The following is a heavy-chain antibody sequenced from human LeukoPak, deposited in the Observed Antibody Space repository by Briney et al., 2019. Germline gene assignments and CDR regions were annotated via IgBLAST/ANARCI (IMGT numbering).Heavy chain of an antibody. Sequence: SETLSLTCTVSDGSISSSNYYWAWIRQPPGKGLEWIANIFYTGNTYYNPSLKSRVTISIDTSKNQFSLRLNSVTATDTVVYYCARLNKPGWFDPWGQGTLVTVSS. J-gene: IGHJ5*02. D-gene: IGHD1-14*01. V-gene: IGHV4-39*01. CDR2: IFYTGNT. CDR1: DGSISSSNYY. CDR3: ARLNKPGWFDP.